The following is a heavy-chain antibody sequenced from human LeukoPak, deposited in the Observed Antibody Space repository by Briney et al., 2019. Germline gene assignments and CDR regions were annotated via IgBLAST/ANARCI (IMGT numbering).Heavy chain of an antibody. Sequence: SETLSLTCAVSDASISSSYFYWSWIRQPPGKGLEWIGNVFHSGSTHYSPSLKSRVTISVDTSRKQFSLRLSAATAADTAVYYCARQRGGSWVNDYWGQGTLVTVSS. CDR2: VFHSGST. CDR3: ARQRGGSWVNDY. D-gene: IGHD1-26*01. J-gene: IGHJ4*02. CDR1: DASISSSYFY. V-gene: IGHV4-39*01.